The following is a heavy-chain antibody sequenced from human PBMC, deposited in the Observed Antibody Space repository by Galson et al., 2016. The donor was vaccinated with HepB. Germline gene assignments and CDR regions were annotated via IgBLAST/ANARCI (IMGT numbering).Heavy chain of an antibody. CDR1: GLNFGIDS. D-gene: IGHD2/OR15-2a*01. Sequence: ASGLNFGIDSMNWVRRAPGKGLEWIAYITSDSTNIQYADSVKGRFTISRDNAERSVYLQMNSLKVEDTALYFCARDREYAFDIWGQGTEVTVSS. V-gene: IGHV3-48*01. CDR3: ARDREYAFDI. CDR2: ITSDSTNI. J-gene: IGHJ3*02.